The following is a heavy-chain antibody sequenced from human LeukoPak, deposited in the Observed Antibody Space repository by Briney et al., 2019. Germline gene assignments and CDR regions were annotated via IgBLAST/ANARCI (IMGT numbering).Heavy chain of an antibody. CDR2: IWYDGSNK. Sequence: PGGSLRLSCAASGFTFSSYWMHWVRQAPGKGLEWVAVIWYDGSNKYYADSVKGRFTISRDNSKNTLYLQMNSLRAEDMAVYYCAKNSGSYYGFDYWGQGTLVTVSS. J-gene: IGHJ4*02. V-gene: IGHV3-30*02. CDR1: GFTFSSYW. CDR3: AKNSGSYYGFDY. D-gene: IGHD1-26*01.